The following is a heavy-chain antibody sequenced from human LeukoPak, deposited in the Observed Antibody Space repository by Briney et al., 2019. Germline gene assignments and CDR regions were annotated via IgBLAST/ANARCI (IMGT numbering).Heavy chain of an antibody. V-gene: IGHV3-48*01. CDR2: ISSSSSTI. D-gene: IGHD2-15*01. CDR3: ARDKGYCSGGSCKLKPNWFDP. CDR1: GFTFSSYS. Sequence: GGSLRLSCAASGFTFSSYSMNWVRQAPGKGLEWVSYISSSSSTIYYADSVKGRFTISRDNAKNSLYLQMNSLRAEDTAVYYCARDKGYCSGGSCKLKPNWFDPWGQGTLVTVSS. J-gene: IGHJ5*02.